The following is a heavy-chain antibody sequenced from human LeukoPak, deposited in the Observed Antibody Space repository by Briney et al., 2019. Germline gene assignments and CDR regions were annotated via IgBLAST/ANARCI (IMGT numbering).Heavy chain of an antibody. CDR3: VKDHEPAAAGTYYYYGMDV. V-gene: IGHV3-64D*06. CDR2: ISSNGGST. D-gene: IGHD6-13*01. CDR1: GFTFSSYA. Sequence: GGSLRLSCSASGFTFSSYAMHWVRQAPGKGLEYVSAISSNGGSTYYADSVKGGLTISRDNSKNTLYLQMSSLRAEDTAVYYCVKDHEPAAAGTYYYYGMDVWGKGTTVTVSS. J-gene: IGHJ6*04.